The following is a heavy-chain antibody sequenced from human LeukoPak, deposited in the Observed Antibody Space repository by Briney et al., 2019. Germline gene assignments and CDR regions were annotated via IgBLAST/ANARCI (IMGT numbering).Heavy chain of an antibody. Sequence: ASVKVSCKASGYTFTSYYMHWVRQAPGQGLEWMGTINPSGGSTSYAQKFQGRVTMTRDTSTSTVYMELSSLRSEDTAVYYCARVGYSYGYGYYFDYWGQGTLVTVSS. CDR1: GYTFTSYY. D-gene: IGHD5-18*01. CDR3: ARVGYSYGYGYYFDY. V-gene: IGHV1-46*01. CDR2: INPSGGST. J-gene: IGHJ4*02.